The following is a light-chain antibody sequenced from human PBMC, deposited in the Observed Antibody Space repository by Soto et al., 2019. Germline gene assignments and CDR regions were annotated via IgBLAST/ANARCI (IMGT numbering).Light chain of an antibody. CDR1: SSDVGGYKY. J-gene: IGLJ1*01. V-gene: IGLV2-14*01. CDR3: SSYTSSSTLV. CDR2: EVS. Sequence: QSALTQPASVSGSPGQSITISCTGTSSDVGGYKYVSWYQQHPGRAPKLMIYEVSNRPSGVSNRFSGSKSGNTASLTISRLQAEDEADYYCSSYTSSSTLVFGTGTQLTVL.